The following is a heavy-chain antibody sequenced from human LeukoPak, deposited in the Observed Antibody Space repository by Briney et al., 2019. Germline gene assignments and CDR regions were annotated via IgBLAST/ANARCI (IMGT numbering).Heavy chain of an antibody. Sequence: ASVKVSCKASGYTFTSYYMHWVRQAPGQGLEWMGIINPSGGSTSYAQKFQGRVTMTRDTSTSTVYMELSSLRSEDTAVYYCARDDIAVAGYDYWGQGTLVTASS. J-gene: IGHJ4*02. CDR3: ARDDIAVAGYDY. CDR2: INPSGGST. V-gene: IGHV1-46*01. D-gene: IGHD6-19*01. CDR1: GYTFTSYY.